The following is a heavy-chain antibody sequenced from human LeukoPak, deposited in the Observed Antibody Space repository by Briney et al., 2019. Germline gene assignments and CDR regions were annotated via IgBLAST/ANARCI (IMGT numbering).Heavy chain of an antibody. J-gene: IGHJ6*02. D-gene: IGHD3-10*01. V-gene: IGHV1-2*02. CDR3: ARDRDHITMVRGVIVHYYYGMAV. CDR1: GYTFTGYY. CDR2: INPNSGGT. Sequence: ASVKVSCKASGYTFTGYYMHWVRQAPGQGLEWMGWINPNSGGTNYAQKFQGRVTMTRDASISTACMELSRLRSDDTAVYYCARDRDHITMVRGVIVHYYYGMAVWGQGTTVTVSS.